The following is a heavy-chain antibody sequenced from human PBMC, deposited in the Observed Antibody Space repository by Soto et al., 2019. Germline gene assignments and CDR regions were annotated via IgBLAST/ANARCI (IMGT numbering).Heavy chain of an antibody. CDR1: GGSISSGDYY. Sequence: QVQLQESGPGLVKPSQTLSLTCTVSGGSISSGDYYWSWIRQPPGKGLEWIGYIYYSGSTYYNPSLKSRVTLSVDTSKNQFSLKLSSVTAADTAVYYCARDVGVGYYDSSGITGGYYFDYWGQGTLVTVSS. CDR2: IYYSGST. J-gene: IGHJ4*02. CDR3: ARDVGVGYYDSSGITGGYYFDY. V-gene: IGHV4-30-4*01. D-gene: IGHD3-22*01.